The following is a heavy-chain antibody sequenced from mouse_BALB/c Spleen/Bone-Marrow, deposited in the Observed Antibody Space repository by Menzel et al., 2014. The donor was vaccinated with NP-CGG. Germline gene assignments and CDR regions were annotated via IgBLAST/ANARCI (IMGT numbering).Heavy chain of an antibody. CDR1: GYSFTTYW. CDR3: AREKVYYGISWFAY. V-gene: IGHV1-61*01. CDR2: IHPSDSET. Sequence: VQLQQSGTEVVRPGASVKLSCKASGYSFTTYWMNWVKQRPGRGLEWIGMIHPSDSETWLNQKFKDKATLTVDKSSSTAYMQLNSPTSEDSAVYYCAREKVYYGISWFAYWGQGTLVTVSA. D-gene: IGHD2-1*01. J-gene: IGHJ3*01.